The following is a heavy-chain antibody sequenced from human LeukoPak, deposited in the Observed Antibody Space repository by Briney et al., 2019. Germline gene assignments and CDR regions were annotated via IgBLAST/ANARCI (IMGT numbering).Heavy chain of an antibody. CDR2: IYYSGST. CDR1: GGSVSSGSYY. Sequence: PSETLSLTCAASGGSVSSGSYYWNWIRQPPGKALEWIGYIYYSGSTNYNPSLKSRVTISVDTSKKRFSLKLNSVTAADTAVYYCATFTAYDAFDILGQGTVVTVSS. CDR3: ATFTAYDAFDI. V-gene: IGHV4-61*01. J-gene: IGHJ3*02. D-gene: IGHD5-18*01.